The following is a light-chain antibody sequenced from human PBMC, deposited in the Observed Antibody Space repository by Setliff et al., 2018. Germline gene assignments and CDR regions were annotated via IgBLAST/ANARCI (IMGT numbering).Light chain of an antibody. CDR1: SSDVGSYNL. CDR2: DVS. J-gene: IGLJ1*01. V-gene: IGLV2-23*02. Sequence: QSALTQPASVSGSLGQSITISCTGTSSDVGSYNLVSWYQQHPGKAPKVMIYDVSKRPPGVSNRFSGSKSGNTASLTISGLQAEDGADYHCCSYAGSSTLNYVFGTGTKV. CDR3: CSYAGSSTLNYV.